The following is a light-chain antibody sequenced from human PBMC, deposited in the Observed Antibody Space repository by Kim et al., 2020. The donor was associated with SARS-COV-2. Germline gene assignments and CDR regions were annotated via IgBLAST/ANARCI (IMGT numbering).Light chain of an antibody. Sequence: QLVLTQSSSASASLGSSVKLTCTLSSGHSSYIIAWHQQQPGKAPRYLMKLEGSGSYNKGSGVPDRFSGSSSGADRYLTISNLQSEDEADYYCETWDSNTRVFAGGT. CDR3: ETWDSNTRV. J-gene: IGLJ3*02. CDR1: SGHSSYI. CDR2: LEGSGSY. V-gene: IGLV4-60*03.